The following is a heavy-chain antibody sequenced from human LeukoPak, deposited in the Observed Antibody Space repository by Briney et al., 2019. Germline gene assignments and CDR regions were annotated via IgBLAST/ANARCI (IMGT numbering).Heavy chain of an antibody. CDR3: ARVDCSSTSCYKPDAFDI. J-gene: IGHJ3*02. D-gene: IGHD2-2*02. V-gene: IGHV4-34*01. CDR2: INHSGST. Sequence: SETLSLTCAVYGGSFSGYYWSWIRQPPGKGLEWIGEINHSGSTNYNPSLESRVTISVDTSKNQFSLKLSSVTAADTAVYYCARVDCSSTSCYKPDAFDIWGQGTMVTVSS. CDR1: GGSFSGYY.